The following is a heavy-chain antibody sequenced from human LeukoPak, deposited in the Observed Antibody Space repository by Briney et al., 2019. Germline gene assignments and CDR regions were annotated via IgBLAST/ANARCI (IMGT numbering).Heavy chain of an antibody. Sequence: SETLSLTCTVSGGSISSSSYYWGWIRQPPGKGLEWIGSIYYSGSTYYNPSLKSRVTISVDTSKNQFSLKLSSVTAADTAVYYCASIFNSGGYDPHWGQGTLVTVSS. J-gene: IGHJ4*02. V-gene: IGHV4-39*07. CDR1: GGSISSSSYY. D-gene: IGHD5-12*01. CDR3: ASIFNSGGYDPH. CDR2: IYYSGST.